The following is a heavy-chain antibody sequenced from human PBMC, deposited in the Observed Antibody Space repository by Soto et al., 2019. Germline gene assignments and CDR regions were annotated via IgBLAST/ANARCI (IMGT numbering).Heavy chain of an antibody. CDR3: ARVRGYSYGLEYYYYGMDV. CDR2: ISAYNGNT. J-gene: IGHJ6*02. CDR1: GYTFTSYG. V-gene: IGHV1-18*01. Sequence: ASVKVSCKASGYTFTSYGISWVRQAPGQGLEWMGWISAYNGNTNYAQKLQGRVTMTTDTSTSTAYMELRSLRSDDTAVYYCARVRGYSYGLEYYYYGMDVWGQGTTVTVSS. D-gene: IGHD5-18*01.